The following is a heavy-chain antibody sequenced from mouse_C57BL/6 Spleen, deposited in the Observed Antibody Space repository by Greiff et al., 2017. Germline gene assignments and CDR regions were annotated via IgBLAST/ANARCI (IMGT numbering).Heavy chain of an antibody. CDR2: ISSGSSTI. J-gene: IGHJ3*01. Sequence: EVHLVESGGGLVKPGGSLKLSCAASGFTFSDYGMHWVRQAPEKGLEWVAYISSGSSTIYYADTVKGRFTISRDNAKNTLFLQMTSLRSEDTAMYYCARTLYYDYDWFAYWGQGTLVTVSA. CDR3: ARTLYYDYDWFAY. V-gene: IGHV5-17*01. D-gene: IGHD2-4*01. CDR1: GFTFSDYG.